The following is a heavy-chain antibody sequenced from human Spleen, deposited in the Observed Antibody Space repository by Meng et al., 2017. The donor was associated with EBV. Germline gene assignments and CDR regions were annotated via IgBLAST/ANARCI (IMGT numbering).Heavy chain of an antibody. CDR1: GGPFSSDA. CDR2: LIPMFGAP. CDR3: ARAPNDGYHPLGY. V-gene: IGHV1-69*12. D-gene: IGHD5-24*01. Sequence: QVQVVQSGVEVKRPGSSVKVACKTSGGPFSSDAISWVRQAPGQGLEWMGGLIPMFGAPNYAQKFQGRVTIIADESTSTHYMELSSLRSEDTAVYYCARAPNDGYHPLGYWGQGTLVTVSS. J-gene: IGHJ4*02.